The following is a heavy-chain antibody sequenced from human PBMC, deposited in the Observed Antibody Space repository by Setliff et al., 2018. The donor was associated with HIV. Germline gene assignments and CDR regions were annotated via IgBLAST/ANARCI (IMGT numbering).Heavy chain of an antibody. CDR2: ISPNFGHT. V-gene: IGHV1-18*01. Sequence: ASVKVSCKASGYTFTTYGISWVRQAPGHGLEWMGWISPNFGHTNYAQNFLGRVTMTIDTSTSRAYMELRSLRSDDTAMYFCARLGSGWSDSYYYSMDIWGQGTTVTVSS. D-gene: IGHD6-19*01. J-gene: IGHJ6*02. CDR1: GYTFTTYG. CDR3: ARLGSGWSDSYYYSMDI.